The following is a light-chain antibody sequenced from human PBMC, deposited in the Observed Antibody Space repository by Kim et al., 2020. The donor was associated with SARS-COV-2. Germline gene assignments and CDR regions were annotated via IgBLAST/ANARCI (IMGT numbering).Light chain of an antibody. J-gene: IGKJ1*01. Sequence: RVMTQSPATMSVFPGERVTLSCRASQSVFSKLAWYQHKPGQPPRLLIYDSSTRATGIPARFSGSGSGTEFTLTISSLQSEDFVVYFCQQYDDWPGTFGQGTKVDIK. V-gene: IGKV3-15*01. CDR1: QSVFSK. CDR2: DSS. CDR3: QQYDDWPGT.